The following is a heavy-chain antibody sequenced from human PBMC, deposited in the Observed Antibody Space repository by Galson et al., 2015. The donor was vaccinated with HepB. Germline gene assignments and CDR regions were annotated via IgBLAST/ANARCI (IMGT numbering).Heavy chain of an antibody. CDR3: ARGIWVAVAGTVWFDP. CDR1: GYTFTSYA. Sequence: SVKVSCKASGYTFTSYAMHWVRQAPGQRLEWMGWINAGNGNTKYPQKFQGRVTITRDTSASTAYMELSSLRSEDTAVYYCARGIWVAVAGTVWFDPWGQGTLVTVSS. V-gene: IGHV1-3*01. J-gene: IGHJ5*02. D-gene: IGHD6-19*01. CDR2: INAGNGNT.